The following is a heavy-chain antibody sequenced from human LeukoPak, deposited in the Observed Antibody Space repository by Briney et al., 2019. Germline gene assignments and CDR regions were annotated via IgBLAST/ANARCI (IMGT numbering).Heavy chain of an antibody. J-gene: IGHJ4*02. CDR2: ISSSGSTI. Sequence: PGGSLRLSCAASGFTFSDYYMSWIRQAPGKGLEWVSYISSSGSTIYYADSVKGRFTISRDNAKNSLYLQMNSLRAEDTAVYYCARGGYYYDSSGSRLLYFDYWGQGTLVTVSS. D-gene: IGHD3-22*01. CDR1: GFTFSDYY. CDR3: ARGGYYYDSSGSRLLYFDY. V-gene: IGHV3-11*04.